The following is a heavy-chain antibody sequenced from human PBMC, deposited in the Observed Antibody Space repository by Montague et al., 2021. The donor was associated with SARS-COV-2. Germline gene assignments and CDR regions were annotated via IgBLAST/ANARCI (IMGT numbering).Heavy chain of an antibody. CDR2: IYYSGST. CDR1: GGSISNYY. V-gene: IGHV4-59*01. J-gene: IGHJ6*02. D-gene: IGHD3-22*01. Sequence: SETLSLTCTVSGGSISNYYWSWIRQPPGRGLEWIGYIYYSGSTDXSPSLKSRVNISLDTSKNQFSLKVTSVTAADTAVYYCARGGGYYNYGLDVWGPGTTVTVSS. CDR3: ARGGGYYNYGLDV.